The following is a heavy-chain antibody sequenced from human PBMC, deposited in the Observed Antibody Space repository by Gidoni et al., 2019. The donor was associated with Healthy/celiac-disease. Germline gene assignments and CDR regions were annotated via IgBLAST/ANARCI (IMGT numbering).Heavy chain of an antibody. V-gene: IGHV3-30*18. Sequence: QVQLVESGGGVVPPGRSLRLTCAASGFTFSSYGMHWVRQAPGKGLEWVAVISYDGSNKYYADSVKGRFTISRDNSKNTLYLQMNSLRAEDTAVYYCAKEKYYYDSSGYYYFDYWGQGTLVTVSS. CDR2: ISYDGSNK. CDR3: AKEKYYYDSSGYYYFDY. J-gene: IGHJ4*02. D-gene: IGHD3-22*01. CDR1: GFTFSSYG.